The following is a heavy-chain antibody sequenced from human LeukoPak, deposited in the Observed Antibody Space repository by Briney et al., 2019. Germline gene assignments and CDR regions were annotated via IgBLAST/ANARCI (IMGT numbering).Heavy chain of an antibody. J-gene: IGHJ4*02. D-gene: IGHD4-23*01. CDR2: MSGPGDNT. CDR3: AQTHGGSPPRWFLH. CDR1: GFTSSSYA. V-gene: IGHV3-23*01. Sequence: GGSLRLSCAASGFTSSSYAMSWVRQAPGKGLEWVSSMSGPGDNTFYADSVKGRFTISRDNSKNMLFLQMSSLRAEDTAVYYCAQTHGGSPPRWFLHWGQGALVTVSS.